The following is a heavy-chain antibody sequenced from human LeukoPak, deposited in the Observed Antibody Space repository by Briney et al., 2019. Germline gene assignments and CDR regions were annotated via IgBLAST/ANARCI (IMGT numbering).Heavy chain of an antibody. J-gene: IGHJ6*02. CDR1: GFTFSSYS. CDR2: ISSSSSYI. D-gene: IGHD6-25*01. CDR3: AREMSIAADHYYYYGMDV. V-gene: IGHV3-21*01. Sequence: GGSLRLSCAASGFTFSSYSMNWVRQAPGKGLEWVSSISSSSSYIYYADSVKGRFIISRDNAKNSLYLQMNSLRAEDTAVYYCAREMSIAADHYYYYGMDVWGQGTTVTVSS.